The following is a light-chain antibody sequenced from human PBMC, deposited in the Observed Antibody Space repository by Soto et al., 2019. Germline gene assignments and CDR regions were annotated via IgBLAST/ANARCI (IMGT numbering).Light chain of an antibody. CDR2: WAS. J-gene: IGKJ4*01. CDR1: QSVLYSSDNKNY. V-gene: IGKV4-1*01. CDR3: QQYYSTPLT. Sequence: DIVMTQSPDSLAVPLGERATINCKSSQSVLYSSDNKNYLAWYQQKPGQPPKLVIYWASTRESGVPDRFSGSGSGADFTLTISSLQAEDVAVYYCQQYYSTPLTFGGGTKVEIK.